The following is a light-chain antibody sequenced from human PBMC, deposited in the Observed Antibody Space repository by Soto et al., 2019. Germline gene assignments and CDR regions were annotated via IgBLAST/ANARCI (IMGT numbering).Light chain of an antibody. CDR2: GAS. V-gene: IGKV3-20*01. CDR1: QTVTSNY. Sequence: EIVLTQSPGTLSLSPGERATLSCRASQTVTSNYLAWYQRKPGQAPRLLIYGASSRATDIPDRFSCSGSGTDFTLTITRLEPEDFAVYFCQQYAGSPSTFGQGTKVEIK. J-gene: IGKJ1*01. CDR3: QQYAGSPST.